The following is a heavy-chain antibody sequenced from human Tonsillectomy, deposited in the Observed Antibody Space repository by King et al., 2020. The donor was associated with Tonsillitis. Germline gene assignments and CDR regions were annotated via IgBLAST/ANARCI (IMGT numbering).Heavy chain of an antibody. Sequence: VQLVESGGGLVQPGGSLRLSCAASGFTFSNNAMSWVRQAPGKGLEWVSVIYSGGSSTYYADSMKGRFTISRDNSKNTLYLQMNSLRAEDTATYYCAKGRDSGGSYVDYWGQGTLVTVSS. CDR2: IYSGGSST. D-gene: IGHD2-15*01. CDR3: AKGRDSGGSYVDY. J-gene: IGHJ4*02. V-gene: IGHV3-23*03. CDR1: GFTFSNNA.